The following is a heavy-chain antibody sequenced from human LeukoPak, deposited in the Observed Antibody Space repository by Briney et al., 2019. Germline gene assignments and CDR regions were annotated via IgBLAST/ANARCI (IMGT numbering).Heavy chain of an antibody. J-gene: IGHJ4*02. CDR1: GFTFSRHS. CDR2: ISDSSDTI. V-gene: IGHV3-48*01. D-gene: IGHD6-19*01. CDR3: ASSNGWYLDY. Sequence: GGSLRLSCAASGFTFSRHSMNWVRQAPGKGLEWVSYISDSSDTIYYADSVKGRFTSSRDNAKNTQYLQMNSLRAEDTAVYYCASSNGWYLDYWGQGTLVTVSS.